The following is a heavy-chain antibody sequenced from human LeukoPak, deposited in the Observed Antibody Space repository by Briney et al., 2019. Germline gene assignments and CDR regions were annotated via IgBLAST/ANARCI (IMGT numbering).Heavy chain of an antibody. V-gene: IGHV5-51*01. Sequence: GESLKISCKGSGYSFTSYWIGRVRQMPGKGLEWMGIIYPGDSDTRYSPSFQGQVTISADKSISTAYLQWSSLKASDTAMYYCARHHTRDGYNYWYFDLWGRGTLVTVSS. J-gene: IGHJ2*01. D-gene: IGHD5-24*01. CDR2: IYPGDSDT. CDR1: GYSFTSYW. CDR3: ARHHTRDGYNYWYFDL.